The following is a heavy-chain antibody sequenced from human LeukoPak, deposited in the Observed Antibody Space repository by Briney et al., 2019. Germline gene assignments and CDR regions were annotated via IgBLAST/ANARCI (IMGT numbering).Heavy chain of an antibody. D-gene: IGHD6-13*01. CDR1: GGSTSNYY. J-gene: IGHJ4*02. Sequence: PSETLSLTCTVSGGSTSNYYWSWIRQPPGKGLEWIGYIYYSGSTNYNPSLKSRVTISVDTSKNQFSLKLSSVTAADTAVYYCATHGEGSSWYYFDYWGQGTLVTVSS. V-gene: IGHV4-59*01. CDR2: IYYSGST. CDR3: ATHGEGSSWYYFDY.